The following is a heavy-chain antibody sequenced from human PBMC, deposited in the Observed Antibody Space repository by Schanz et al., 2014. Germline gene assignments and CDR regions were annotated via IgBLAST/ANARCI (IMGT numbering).Heavy chain of an antibody. CDR3: ARDRGYCSGGSCLTFDY. J-gene: IGHJ4*02. V-gene: IGHV3-23*04. D-gene: IGHD2-15*01. CDR1: GFTFSSYW. Sequence: EVQLVESGGGLVQPGGSLRLSCAASGFTFSSYWMSWVRQAPGKGLEWVSTISASGGSTYYADSVKGRFTISRDNSKNTLYLQMNTLRAEDTAVYYCARDRGYCSGGSCLTFDYWGQGTLVTVSS. CDR2: ISASGGST.